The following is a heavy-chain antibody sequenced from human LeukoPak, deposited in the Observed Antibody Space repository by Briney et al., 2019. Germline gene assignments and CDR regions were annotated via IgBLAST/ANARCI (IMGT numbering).Heavy chain of an antibody. CDR1: GFIFSNFW. CDR3: VRDVGPYRGSPGGD. V-gene: IGHV3-74*01. J-gene: IGHJ4*02. D-gene: IGHD2-21*01. CDR2: IKTDGSES. Sequence: GGSLRLSCEASGFIFSNFWMHWVRQAPGKGLVWVSRIKTDGSESSYADSAKGRFTISRDNAKNTLYLQMGSLRDDDTAVYFCVRDVGPYRGSPGGDWGLGTLVTVSS.